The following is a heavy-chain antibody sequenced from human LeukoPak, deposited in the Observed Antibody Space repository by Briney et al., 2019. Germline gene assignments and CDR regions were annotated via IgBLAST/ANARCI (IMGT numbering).Heavy chain of an antibody. CDR3: ARDRLSGSYRYYYYYGMDV. CDR2: MNPNSGNT. D-gene: IGHD1-26*01. J-gene: IGHJ6*02. V-gene: IGHV1-8*01. CDR1: GYTFTSYD. Sequence: ASVKVSCKASGYTFTSYDINWVRQATGQGLEWMGWMNPNSGNTGYAQKFQGRVTMTRNTSISTAYMELSSLRSEDTAVYYCARDRLSGSYRYYYYYGMDVWGQGTTVTVSS.